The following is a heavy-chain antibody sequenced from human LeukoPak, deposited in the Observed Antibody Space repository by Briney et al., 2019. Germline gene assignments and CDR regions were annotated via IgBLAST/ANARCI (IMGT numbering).Heavy chain of an antibody. V-gene: IGHV4-38-2*02. D-gene: IGHD1-26*01. CDR2: IYHSGST. CDR1: GGSISSGYY. Sequence: NPSETLSLTCTVSGGSISSGYYWGWIRQPPGKGLEWIGSIYHSGSTYYNPSLKSRVTISVDTSKNQFSLKLSSVTAADTAVYYCARVGGSYKFDYWGQGTLVTVSS. CDR3: ARVGGSYKFDY. J-gene: IGHJ4*02.